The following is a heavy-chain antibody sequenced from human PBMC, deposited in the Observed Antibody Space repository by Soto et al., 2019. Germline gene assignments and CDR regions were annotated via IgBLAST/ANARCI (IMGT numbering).Heavy chain of an antibody. J-gene: IGHJ5*01. Sequence: QVQLVQSGAEVKKPGSSVKVSCKASGGTFSSYAISWVRQAPGQGLEWMGGIIPIFGTANYAQKFQGRVTITADESTSTAYMELSSLRSEDTAVYYCARDHDYGGNSVIGWFDPWGQGTLVTVSS. D-gene: IGHD4-17*01. CDR3: ARDHDYGGNSVIGWFDP. CDR2: IIPIFGTA. CDR1: GGTFSSYA. V-gene: IGHV1-69*01.